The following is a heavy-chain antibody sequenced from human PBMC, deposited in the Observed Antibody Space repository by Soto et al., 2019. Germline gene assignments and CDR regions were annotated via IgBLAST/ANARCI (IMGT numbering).Heavy chain of an antibody. Sequence: SETLSLTCAVYGGSFSGYYWSWIRQPPGKGLEWIGEINHSGSTNYNPSLKSRVTISVDTSKNQFSLKLSSVTAADTAVYYCARKYYYYYYMDVWGKGTTVTVSS. V-gene: IGHV4-34*01. CDR2: INHSGST. CDR3: ARKYYYYYYMDV. J-gene: IGHJ6*03. CDR1: GGSFSGYY.